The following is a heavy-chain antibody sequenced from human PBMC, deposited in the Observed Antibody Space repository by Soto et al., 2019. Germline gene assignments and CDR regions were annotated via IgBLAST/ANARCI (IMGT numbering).Heavy chain of an antibody. CDR2: IWYDGSNK. CDR1: GFTFSNYG. CDR3: ARVQGRWYGSGSYQGMDV. J-gene: IGHJ6*02. V-gene: IGHV3-33*01. D-gene: IGHD3-10*01. Sequence: QVQLVESGGGVVQSERSLRLSRAASGFTFSNYGMYWVRQAPGKGLEWVAVIWYDGSNKYYADSVKGRFTISRDNSRNTLYLQMNSLRAEDTAIYYCARVQGRWYGSGSYQGMDVWGQGTTVTVSS.